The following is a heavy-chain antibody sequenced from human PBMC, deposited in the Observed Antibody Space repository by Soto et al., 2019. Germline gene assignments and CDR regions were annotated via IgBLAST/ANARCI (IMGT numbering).Heavy chain of an antibody. CDR1: GGTFSSYA. CDR3: ARDQTAAGTGGYYGMDV. Sequence: SVKVSCKASGGTFSSYAISWVRQAPGQGLELMGGIIPIFGTANYAQKFQGRVTITADESTSTAYMELSSLRSEDTAVYYCARDQTAAGTGGYYGMDVWGQGTTVTVSS. CDR2: IIPIFGTA. V-gene: IGHV1-69*13. D-gene: IGHD6-13*01. J-gene: IGHJ6*02.